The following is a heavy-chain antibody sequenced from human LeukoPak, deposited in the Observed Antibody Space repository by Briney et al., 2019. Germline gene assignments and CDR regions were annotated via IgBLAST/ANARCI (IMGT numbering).Heavy chain of an antibody. CDR3: AKSGYYDSSGPGY. V-gene: IGHV3-48*04. CDR1: GFTFGPYT. CDR2: ISSSSDTI. Sequence: GGSLRLSCAASGFTFGPYTMNWVRQAPGKGLEWVSYISSSSDTIYYADSVKGRFTISRDNAKNSLYLQMNSLRAEDTAVYYCAKSGYYDSSGPGYWGQGTLVTVSS. J-gene: IGHJ4*02. D-gene: IGHD3-22*01.